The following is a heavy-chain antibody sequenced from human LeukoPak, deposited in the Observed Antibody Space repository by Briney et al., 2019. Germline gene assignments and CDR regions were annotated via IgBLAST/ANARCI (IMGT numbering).Heavy chain of an antibody. CDR3: ARVFPTRDY. V-gene: IGHV3-33*08. J-gene: IGHJ4*02. CDR2: IWYDGSNK. CDR1: GFTFSSYG. Sequence: GGSLRLSCAASGFTFSSYGMHWVRQAPGKGLEWVAVIWYDGSNKYYADSVKGRFTISRDNAKNSLYLQMNSLRAEDTAVYYCARVFPTRDYWGQGTLVTASS.